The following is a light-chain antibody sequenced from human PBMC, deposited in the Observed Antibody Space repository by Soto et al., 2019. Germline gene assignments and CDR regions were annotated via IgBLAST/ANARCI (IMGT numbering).Light chain of an antibody. CDR3: QQYGSSGT. V-gene: IGKV3-20*01. CDR2: GAS. CDR1: QSVSNNY. Sequence: EIVLTQSPGTLSLSPGERATLSCRASQSVSNNYLAWYQQKPGRAPGLLIYGASNRATGIPDRFSGSGSGTDFTLTISRLEPEDFAVYYCQQYGSSGTFGQGTKVDIK. J-gene: IGKJ1*01.